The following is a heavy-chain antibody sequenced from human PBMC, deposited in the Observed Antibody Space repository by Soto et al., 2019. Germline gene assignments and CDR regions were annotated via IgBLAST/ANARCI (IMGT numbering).Heavy chain of an antibody. CDR2: IYYSGST. CDR1: RGSISSGTNY. J-gene: IGHJ4*02. V-gene: IGHV4-39*07. D-gene: IGHD2-2*01. CDR3: ARVISSRDEYFDY. Sequence: PSETLSLTCTVSRGSISSGTNYWAWIRQPPGKGLEWIANIYYSGSTFYNPSLKSRVTISLDKPKNQFSLNLTSVTAADTAVYYCARVISSRDEYFDYWGQGTVVTVSS.